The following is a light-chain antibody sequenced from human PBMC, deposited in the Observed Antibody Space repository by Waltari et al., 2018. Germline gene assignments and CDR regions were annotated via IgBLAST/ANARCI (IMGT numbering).Light chain of an antibody. V-gene: IGLV3-27*01. CDR3: YSATDNYRV. Sequence: SYELTQPSSVSVSPGQTARLTCSGAVVAKQYARWFQQKPGQAPVVVIYKDRARPSGIPERFSGSSSGTTVTLTISGAQVEDEGDYYCYSATDNYRVFGGGTKLTVL. CDR1: VVAKQY. CDR2: KDR. J-gene: IGLJ3*02.